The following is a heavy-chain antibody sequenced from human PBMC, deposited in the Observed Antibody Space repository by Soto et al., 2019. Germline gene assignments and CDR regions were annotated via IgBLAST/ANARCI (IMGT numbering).Heavy chain of an antibody. CDR1: GFTFSSYA. V-gene: IGHV3-23*01. Sequence: EVQLLESGGGLVQPGGSLRLSCAASGFTFSSYAMSWVRQAPGKGLEWVSAISGSGDSTYYADSVKGRFTISRDNSKNTLYLQMNSLRAEDTAVYYCAKGVLGYCTSTSCHAYWFDPWGQETLVTVSS. CDR3: AKGVLGYCTSTSCHAYWFDP. J-gene: IGHJ5*02. CDR2: ISGSGDST. D-gene: IGHD2-2*01.